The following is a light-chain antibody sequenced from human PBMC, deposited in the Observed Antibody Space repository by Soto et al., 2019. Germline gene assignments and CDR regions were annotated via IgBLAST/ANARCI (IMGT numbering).Light chain of an antibody. CDR2: GSS. CDR1: QSVSSN. Sequence: EIVMTQSPATLSVSPGERATLSCRASQSVSSNLAWYQQKPGQAPRLLIYGSSTRATGFPARFSGSGSGTEFTLTINSLQSEDFAVYYCQQHNDWPRTFGQGTKVEIK. CDR3: QQHNDWPRT. V-gene: IGKV3-15*01. J-gene: IGKJ1*01.